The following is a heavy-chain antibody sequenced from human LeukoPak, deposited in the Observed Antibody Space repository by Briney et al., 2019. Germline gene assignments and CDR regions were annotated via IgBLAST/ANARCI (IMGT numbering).Heavy chain of an antibody. CDR1: GGSISSSSYY. D-gene: IGHD3-10*01. CDR2: IYYSGST. V-gene: IGHV4-61*01. J-gene: IGHJ4*02. Sequence: SETLSLTCTVSGGSISSSSYYWSWIQQPPGKGLEWIGYIYYSGSTNYNPSLKSRVTISVDTSKNQFSLKLSSVTAADTAVYYCARGLVRGVLDLDYWGQGTLVTVSS. CDR3: ARGLVRGVLDLDY.